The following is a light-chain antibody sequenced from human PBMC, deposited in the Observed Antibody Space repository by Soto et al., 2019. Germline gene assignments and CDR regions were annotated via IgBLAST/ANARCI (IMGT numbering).Light chain of an antibody. V-gene: IGKV1-9*01. Sequence: DIQLTQSPSFLSASVGDRVTITCRASQDIKTYLAWYQQKPGKAPKLLIFAASTLQNGVPSRFSGSGSGTEFTVTITSLPPEDFATYYCQQRKSYPITFGQGTRLEIK. J-gene: IGKJ5*01. CDR1: QDIKTY. CDR3: QQRKSYPIT. CDR2: AAS.